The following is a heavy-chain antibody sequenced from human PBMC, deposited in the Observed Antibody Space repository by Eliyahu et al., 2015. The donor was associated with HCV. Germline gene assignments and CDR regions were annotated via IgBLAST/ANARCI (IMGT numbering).Heavy chain of an antibody. J-gene: IGHJ6*02. V-gene: IGHV1-18*01. D-gene: IGHD2-2*01. CDR3: ARGFVVVPAAIDGMDV. Sequence: QVQLVQSGTEVKKPGASVKFSCKASGYPFGSYGVTWVRQAPGQGLEWVGWINTYNGNTKYAQKFQGRVTMTTDASTTTAYMELRSLRSDDTAVYFCARGFVVVPAAIDGMDVWGQGTTVTVSS. CDR2: INTYNGNT. CDR1: GYPFGSYG.